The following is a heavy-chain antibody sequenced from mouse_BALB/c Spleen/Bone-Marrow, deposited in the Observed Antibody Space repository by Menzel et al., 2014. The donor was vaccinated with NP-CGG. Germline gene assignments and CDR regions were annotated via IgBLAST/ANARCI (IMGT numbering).Heavy chain of an antibody. CDR1: GFTFSNYA. V-gene: IGHV5-9-4*01. CDR3: ASKTGTGYWYFDV. Sequence: EVKLMESGGGLVKPGGSLKLSCAASGFTFSNYAMSWVRQSPEKRLEWVAEISSGGSYTYYPDTVTGRFTISRDNAKNTLYLEMSSLRSEDTAMYYCASKTGTGYWYFDVWGAGTTVTVSS. CDR2: ISSGGSYT. D-gene: IGHD4-1*01. J-gene: IGHJ1*01.